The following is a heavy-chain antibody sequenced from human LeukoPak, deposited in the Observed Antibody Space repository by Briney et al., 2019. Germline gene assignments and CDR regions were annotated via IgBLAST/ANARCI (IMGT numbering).Heavy chain of an antibody. CDR2: MNPNSGNT. CDR1: GYTFTSYD. V-gene: IGHV1-8*03. D-gene: IGHD2-2*01. Sequence: ASVKVSCKASGYTFTSYDINWVRQATGQGLEWMGWMNPNSGNTGYAQKFQGRVTITRNTSISTAYMELSSLRSEDTAVYYCAREGYCSSTSCPYAFDIWGQGTMVTVSS. CDR3: AREGYCSSTSCPYAFDI. J-gene: IGHJ3*02.